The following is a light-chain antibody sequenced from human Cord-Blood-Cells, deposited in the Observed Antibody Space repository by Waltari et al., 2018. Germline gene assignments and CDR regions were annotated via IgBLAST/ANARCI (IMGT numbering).Light chain of an antibody. J-gene: IGKJ2*01. Sequence: DLQLTQSPSTPSASVGDRFTITCRASQSISSWLAWYQQKPGKAPKLLIYKASSLESGVPSRFSGSGSGTEFTLTISSLQPDDFATYYCQQYNSYSYTFGQGTKLEIK. CDR1: QSISSW. CDR3: QQYNSYSYT. CDR2: KAS. V-gene: IGKV1-5*03.